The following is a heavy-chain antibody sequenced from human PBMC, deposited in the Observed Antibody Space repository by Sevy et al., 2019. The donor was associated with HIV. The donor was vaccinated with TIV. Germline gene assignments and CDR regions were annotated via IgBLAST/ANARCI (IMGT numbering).Heavy chain of an antibody. J-gene: IGHJ4*02. CDR1: GGSVSTDSYY. CDR3: AGCRSPYGDYATGSFDY. V-gene: IGHV4-61*01. D-gene: IGHD4-17*01. CDR2: LFYRGST. Sequence: SETLSLTCTVSGGSVSTDSYYWSWIRQPPGKGLEWIGYLFYRGSTNYNPSLKSRVTISLDTSKNQFSLKLSSVTAADTAVYYCAGCRSPYGDYATGSFDYWGQGALVTVSS.